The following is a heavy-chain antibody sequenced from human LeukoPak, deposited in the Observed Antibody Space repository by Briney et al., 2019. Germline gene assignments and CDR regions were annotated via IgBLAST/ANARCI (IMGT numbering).Heavy chain of an antibody. CDR3: ARAAPEFYGMDV. Sequence: GGSLRLSCEASGFTFNTYPMHWVRQAPGKGLEWVAMILYDGSNKHHADSVKGRFTITRDNSKNTLSLQMNSLSAEDTAVYYCARAAPEFYGMDVWGKGTTVTVSS. CDR2: ILYDGSNK. CDR1: GFTFNTYP. D-gene: IGHD3-10*01. J-gene: IGHJ6*04. V-gene: IGHV3-30*04.